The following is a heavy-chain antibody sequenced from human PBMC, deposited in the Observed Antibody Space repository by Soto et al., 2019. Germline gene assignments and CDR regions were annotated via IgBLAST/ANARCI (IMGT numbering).Heavy chain of an antibody. CDR2: ITGNCGRV. D-gene: IGHD6-25*01. J-gene: IGHJ4*02. V-gene: IGHV3-23*02. Sequence: PEGSVRLSCSVSGSSFNAHAMTWARQAPGNGLEWGSSITGNCGRVFYRESVKGRFTKVRVNARTMLDIQMNSVRADDTAVYYCAKEGGDSSDCYIPAPIDCWGQGTLVT. CDR1: GSSFNAHA. CDR3: AKEGGDSSDCYIPAPIDC.